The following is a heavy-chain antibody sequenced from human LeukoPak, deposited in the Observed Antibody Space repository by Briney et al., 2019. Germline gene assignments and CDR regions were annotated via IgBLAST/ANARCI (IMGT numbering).Heavy chain of an antibody. V-gene: IGHV3-49*04. CDR2: LRSQAYGGTI. D-gene: IGHD2-2*01. J-gene: IGHJ3*02. CDR3: ARGGDFGVPAPLGIDAFDI. CDR1: GFTFGHYA. Sequence: PGRSLRLSCTGSGFTFGHYALAWVRQAPGKGRVWLGFLRSQAYGGTIEYAASVKGRFSISRDNSKSIADLQINSLKTEDTAVYYCARGGDFGVPAPLGIDAFDIWGQGTMVTVSS.